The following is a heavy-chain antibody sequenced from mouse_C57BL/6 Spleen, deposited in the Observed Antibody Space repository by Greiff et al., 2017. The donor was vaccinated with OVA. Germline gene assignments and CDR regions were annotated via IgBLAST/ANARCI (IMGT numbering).Heavy chain of an antibody. D-gene: IGHD1-1*01. CDR3: ARHEDRYCGSSYSWFAY. J-gene: IGHJ3*01. CDR2: FYPGSGSI. CDR1: GYTFTEYT. V-gene: IGHV1-62-2*01. Sequence: QVQLQQSGAELVKPGASVKLSCKASGYTFTEYTIHWVKQRSGQGLEWIGWFYPGSGSIKYNEKFKDKATLTADKSSSTVYMELSRLTSEDSAVYFCARHEDRYCGSSYSWFAYWGQGTLVTVSA.